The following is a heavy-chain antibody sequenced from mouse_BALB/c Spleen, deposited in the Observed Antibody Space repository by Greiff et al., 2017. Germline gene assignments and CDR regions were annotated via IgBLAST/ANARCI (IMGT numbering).Heavy chain of an antibody. J-gene: IGHJ2*01. CDR2: ISSGGST. Sequence: VQLKESGGGLVKPGGSLKLSCAASGFTFSSYAMSWVRQTPEKRLEWVASISSGGSTYYPDSVKGRFTISRDNARNILYLQMSSLRSEDTAMYYCAREGYGSHYFDYWGQGTTLTVSS. D-gene: IGHD1-1*01. CDR1: GFTFSSYA. CDR3: AREGYGSHYFDY. V-gene: IGHV5-6-5*01.